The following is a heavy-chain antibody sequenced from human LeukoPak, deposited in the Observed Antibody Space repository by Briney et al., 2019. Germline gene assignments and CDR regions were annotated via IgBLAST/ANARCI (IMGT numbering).Heavy chain of an antibody. CDR3: AKDVSGSGSPSSFDY. CDR2: ISGSGGST. V-gene: IGHV3-23*01. D-gene: IGHD3-10*01. J-gene: IGHJ4*02. CDR1: GFTFSSYA. Sequence: PGGTLRLSCAASGFTFSSYAMSWVRQAPGKGLEWISAISGSGGSTYYADSVKGRFTISRDNSKNMLYLQMDSLRAEDTAVYYCAKDVSGSGSPSSFDYWGQGNLVTVSS.